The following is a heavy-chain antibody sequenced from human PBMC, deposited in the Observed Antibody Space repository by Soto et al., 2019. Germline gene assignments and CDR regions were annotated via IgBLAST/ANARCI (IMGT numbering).Heavy chain of an antibody. D-gene: IGHD3-3*01. CDR2: IYYSGST. V-gene: IGHV4-39*01. Sequence: SETLSLTCTVSGGSISSSSYYWGWIRQPPGKGLEWIGSIYYSGSTYYKPSLKSRVTISVDTSKNQFSLKLSSVTAADTTVYYCARHVNFDFWSGYYTLYYYYYGMDVWGQGTTVTVSS. J-gene: IGHJ6*02. CDR3: ARHVNFDFWSGYYTLYYYYYGMDV. CDR1: GGSISSSSYY.